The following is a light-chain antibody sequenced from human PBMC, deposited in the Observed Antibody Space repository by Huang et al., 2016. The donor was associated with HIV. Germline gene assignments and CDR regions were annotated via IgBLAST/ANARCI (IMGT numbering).Light chain of an antibody. J-gene: IGKJ4*01. CDR2: GAS. Sequence: EIVMTQSPATLSVSPGERVILSCRASESVSSSVAWYQQKPGQAPRLLIYGASTRASGVPPRCSGSGSGTEFTLTISSLQSADFAVYYCQQYNNWPPLLTFGGGTKVEIK. V-gene: IGKV3-15*01. CDR3: QQYNNWPPLLT. CDR1: ESVSSS.